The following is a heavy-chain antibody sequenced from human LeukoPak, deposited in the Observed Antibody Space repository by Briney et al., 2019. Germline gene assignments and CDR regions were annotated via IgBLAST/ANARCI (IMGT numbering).Heavy chain of an antibody. J-gene: IGHJ6*03. Sequence: GGSLRLSCEATGFTFSRYWMHWVRQSPGKGLEWLSNGGGNTTFYADSLKGRFTISRDNSKNTLYLHMDSLRPDDTAIYYCTKELHVAVAVADYYYFYMDVWGRGTAVTVSS. V-gene: IGHV3-23*01. CDR2: NGGGNTT. D-gene: IGHD6-19*01. CDR3: TKELHVAVAVADYYYFYMDV. CDR1: GFTFSRYW.